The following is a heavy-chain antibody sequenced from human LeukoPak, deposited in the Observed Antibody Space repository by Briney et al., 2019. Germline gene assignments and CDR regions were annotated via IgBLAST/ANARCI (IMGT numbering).Heavy chain of an antibody. V-gene: IGHV4-59*01. CDR1: GGSISSYY. CDR2: IYHSGST. D-gene: IGHD3-22*01. CDR3: ARSSGYYYYYFDY. Sequence: SETLSLTCTVSGGSISSYYWNWIRQPPGKGLEWIGYIYHSGSTNYNPSLKSRVTISVDTSKDQFSLKLRSVTAADTDVYYCARSSGYYYYYFDYWGQGTLVSVSS. J-gene: IGHJ4*02.